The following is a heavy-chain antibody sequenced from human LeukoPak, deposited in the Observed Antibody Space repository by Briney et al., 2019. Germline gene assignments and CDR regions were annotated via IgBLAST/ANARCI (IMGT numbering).Heavy chain of an antibody. J-gene: IGHJ6*02. CDR3: ARDNSYYYYYGMDV. Sequence: PSETLSLTCTVSGGSISSYYWSWIRQPAGKGLEWIGRIYTSGSTNYNPSLKSRVTMSVDTPKNQFSLKLSSVTAADTAVYYCARDNSYYYYYGMDVWGQGTTVTVSS. V-gene: IGHV4-4*07. CDR2: IYTSGST. CDR1: GGSISSYY.